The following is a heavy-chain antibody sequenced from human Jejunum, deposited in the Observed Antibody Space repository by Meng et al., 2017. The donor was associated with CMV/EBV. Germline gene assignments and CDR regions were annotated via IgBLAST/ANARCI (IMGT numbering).Heavy chain of an antibody. D-gene: IGHD3-3*01. CDR2: IRTKAYAGTT. Sequence: AMNWVRQAAGKGLDWVGFIRTKAYAGTTEYAASVRGRFTISRDDSKSIAYLQMNSLKTEDTAVYYCVRDFWSGYGGEYYYYGMDVWGQGTTVTVSS. J-gene: IGHJ6*02. V-gene: IGHV3-49*04. CDR3: VRDFWSGYGGEYYYYGMDV. CDR1: A.